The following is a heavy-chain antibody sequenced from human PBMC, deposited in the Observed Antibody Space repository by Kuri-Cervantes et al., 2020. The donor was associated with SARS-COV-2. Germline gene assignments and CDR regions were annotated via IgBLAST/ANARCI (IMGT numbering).Heavy chain of an antibody. V-gene: IGHV3-23*01. CDR1: EFTFSSYV. CDR2: ISVSGGST. Sequence: GESLKISCAASEFTFSSYVMTWVRQAPGKGLEWVSSISVSGGSTYYANSVKGRFTISRDNSKNTLHLQMNSLRAEDTAVYYCAKAPSGCAGDCPTRWGQGTLVTVSS. J-gene: IGHJ4*02. D-gene: IGHD2-21*01. CDR3: AKAPSGCAGDCPTR.